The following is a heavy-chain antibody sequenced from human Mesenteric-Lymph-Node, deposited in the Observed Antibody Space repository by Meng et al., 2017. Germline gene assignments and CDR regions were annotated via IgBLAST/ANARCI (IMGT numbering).Heavy chain of an antibody. CDR2: ISGSGGST. J-gene: IGHJ4*02. CDR1: GFTFSSYA. Sequence: GGSLRLSCAASGFTFSSYAMSWVRQAPGKGLEWVSAISGSGGSTYYADSVKGRFTISRDNSKNTLYLQMNSLRAEDTAVYYCAKDLLRVGPHWGATISGFDYWGQGTLVTVSS. V-gene: IGHV3-23*01. D-gene: IGHD5-24*01. CDR3: AKDLLRVGPHWGATISGFDY.